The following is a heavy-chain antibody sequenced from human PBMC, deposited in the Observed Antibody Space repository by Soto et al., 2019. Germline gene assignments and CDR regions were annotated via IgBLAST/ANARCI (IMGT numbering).Heavy chain of an antibody. CDR1: GFTFSSYS. V-gene: IGHV3-21*01. Sequence: EVQLVESGGGLVKPGGSLRLSCAASGFTFSSYSMNWVRQAPGKGLEWVSSISSSSSYIYYADSVKGRFAISRDNAKNSLYLQMNSLRAEDTAVYYCARNYDILTGYYIFGSWGQGTLVTVSS. CDR3: ARNYDILTGYYIFGS. CDR2: ISSSSSYI. D-gene: IGHD3-9*01. J-gene: IGHJ5*02.